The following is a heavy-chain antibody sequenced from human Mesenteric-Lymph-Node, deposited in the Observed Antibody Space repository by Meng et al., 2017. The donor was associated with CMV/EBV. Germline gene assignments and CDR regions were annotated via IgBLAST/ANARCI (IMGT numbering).Heavy chain of an antibody. V-gene: IGHV1-18*01. CDR2: ISPYSGNT. CDR3: ARGSNFPDY. CDR1: SYTFTSYG. Sequence: KVSCKASSYTFTSYGISWVRQAPGQGLEWMGWISPYSGNTNYAQKYQDRITMTTDTSTSTAYMEVRSLRSADTAVYYCARGSNFPDYWGQGTLVTVSS. J-gene: IGHJ4*02. D-gene: IGHD4-11*01.